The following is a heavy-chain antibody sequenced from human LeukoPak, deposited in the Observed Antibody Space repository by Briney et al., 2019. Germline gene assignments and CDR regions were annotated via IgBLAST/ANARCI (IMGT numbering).Heavy chain of an antibody. D-gene: IGHD5-18*01. CDR3: ASGLRRGPADY. Sequence: GGSLRLSCAASGFTFSNYAMSWVRQAPGKGLEWVPSISSSGSYIYFADSVKGRFTISRDNAKNSLYLQMNSLRAEDTAVYYCASGLRRGPADYWGQGTLVTVSS. CDR1: GFTFSNYA. CDR2: ISSSGSYI. V-gene: IGHV3-21*01. J-gene: IGHJ4*02.